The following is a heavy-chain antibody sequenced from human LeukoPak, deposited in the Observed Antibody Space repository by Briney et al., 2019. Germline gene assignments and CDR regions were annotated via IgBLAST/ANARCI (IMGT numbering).Heavy chain of an antibody. Sequence: ASVKVSCKASGYTFTSYDINWVRQATGQGLEWMGWMNPNSGNTGYAQKFQGRVTITRNTSISTAYIELSSLRSEDTAVYYCARGVRFLEWSGSRNYMDVWGKGTTVTVSS. D-gene: IGHD3-3*01. CDR2: MNPNSGNT. V-gene: IGHV1-8*01. J-gene: IGHJ6*03. CDR3: ARGVRFLEWSGSRNYMDV. CDR1: GYTFTSYD.